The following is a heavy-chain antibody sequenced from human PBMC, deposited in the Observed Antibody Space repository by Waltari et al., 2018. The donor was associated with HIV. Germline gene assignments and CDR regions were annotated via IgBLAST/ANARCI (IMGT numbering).Heavy chain of an antibody. CDR3: ARFFLGRPALYFDY. V-gene: IGHV3-7*01. Sequence: EVQLVQSGGGLVQPGGSLTVACAASGFSFNTYWMSWIRQASGEGLEWVANIKGDGSDKNYVYFLEGLFTISRDYSEISVYLIMNSLGAEDTAVYYGARFFLGRPALYFDYWGQGTLVPVSS. CDR2: IKGDGSDK. CDR1: GFSFNTYW. J-gene: IGHJ4*02. D-gene: IGHD3-3*01.